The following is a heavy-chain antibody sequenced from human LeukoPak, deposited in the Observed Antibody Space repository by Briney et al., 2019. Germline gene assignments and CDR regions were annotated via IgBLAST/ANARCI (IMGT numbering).Heavy chain of an antibody. CDR1: GFTVSSNY. CDR3: AKDKPKSTVTMGFDY. Sequence: GGSLRLSCAASGFTVSSNYMSWVRQAPGKGLEWVSVIYSGGSTYYADSVKGRFTISRDNSKNTLYLQMNSLRAEDTAVYYCAKDKPKSTVTMGFDYWGQGTLVTVSS. D-gene: IGHD4-17*01. CDR2: IYSGGST. V-gene: IGHV3-53*01. J-gene: IGHJ4*02.